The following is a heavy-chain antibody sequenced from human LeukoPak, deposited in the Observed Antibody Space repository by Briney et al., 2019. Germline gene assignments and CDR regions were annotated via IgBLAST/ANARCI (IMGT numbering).Heavy chain of an antibody. CDR2: IYYSGSTDYSGST. CDR1: GGSISCHF. CDR3: ARQTMTTADAFDI. V-gene: IGHV4-59*08. D-gene: IGHD4-17*01. J-gene: IGHJ3*02. Sequence: SETLSLTCTVSGGSISCHFWSWIRQPPGKGLEWIAYIYYSGSTDYSGSTDYNPSLKSRVTISVDTSKKQFSLKLSSVTAGDTAVYYCARQTMTTADAFDIWGQGTMVTVSS.